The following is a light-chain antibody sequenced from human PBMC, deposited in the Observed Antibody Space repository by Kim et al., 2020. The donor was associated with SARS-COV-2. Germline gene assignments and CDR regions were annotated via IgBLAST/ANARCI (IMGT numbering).Light chain of an antibody. V-gene: IGKV3-11*01. CDR3: QQRTNWPPT. J-gene: IGKJ5*01. Sequence: PGERATLSCRASPSVSSYLAWYQQKPGQAPRLLIYDASNRATGIPARFSGSGSGTDFTLTISSLEPEDFAVYYCQQRTNWPPTFGQGTRLEIK. CDR2: DAS. CDR1: PSVSSY.